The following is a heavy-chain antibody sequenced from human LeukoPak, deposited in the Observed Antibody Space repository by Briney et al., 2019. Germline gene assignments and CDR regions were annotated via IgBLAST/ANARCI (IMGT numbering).Heavy chain of an antibody. V-gene: IGHV3-23*01. CDR1: GFTFSSYA. Sequence: GGSLRLSCAASGFTFSSYAMSWVRQAPGKGLEWVSAISGSGGSTYYADSVKGRFTISRDNSKNMLYLQMNSLRAEDTAVYYCAKPRGSGYNPEYYFDYWGQGTLVTVSS. J-gene: IGHJ4*02. CDR3: AKPRGSGYNPEYYFDY. D-gene: IGHD5-12*01. CDR2: ISGSGGST.